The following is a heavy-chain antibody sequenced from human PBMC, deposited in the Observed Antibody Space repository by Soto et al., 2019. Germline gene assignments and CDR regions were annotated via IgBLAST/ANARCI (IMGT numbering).Heavy chain of an antibody. J-gene: IGHJ4*02. CDR1: GLTFSNYA. D-gene: IGHD1-7*01. CDR3: AKNQERELPRVIDF. Sequence: EVRLLESGGGLVKPGGSLRLSCATSGLTFSNYAMSWVRQAPGGGLEWVSSMSGSSRTTYYADSVRGRFTISRDRTKNTLYLQMSSLRAEDXAXYYCAKNQERELPRVIDFWGQGTLVTVSS. CDR2: MSGSSRTT. V-gene: IGHV3-23*01.